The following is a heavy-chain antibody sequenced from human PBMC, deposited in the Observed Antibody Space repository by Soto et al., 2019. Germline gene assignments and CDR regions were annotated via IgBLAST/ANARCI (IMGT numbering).Heavy chain of an antibody. V-gene: IGHV3-23*01. CDR1: GFTFSSYA. J-gene: IGHJ6*03. Sequence: PGGSLRLSCAASGFTFSSYAVSWVRQAPGKGLEWVSTISGSGGVTYYADSVKGRFTISRDNSKNTLYLQMNSLRAEDTAVYYCARDPNRGLGYYYYYMDVWGKGTTVTVSS. CDR3: ARDPNRGLGYYYYYMDV. CDR2: ISGSGGVT. D-gene: IGHD5-12*01.